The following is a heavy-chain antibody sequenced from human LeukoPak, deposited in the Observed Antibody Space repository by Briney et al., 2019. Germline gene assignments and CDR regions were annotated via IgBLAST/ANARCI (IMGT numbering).Heavy chain of an antibody. V-gene: IGHV3-21*01. CDR3: ARDAGYCSSTSCYAGLDSSGWYDY. D-gene: IGHD2-2*01. J-gene: IGHJ4*02. CDR1: GFTFSSYS. CDR2: ISSSSSYI. Sequence: PGGSLRLSCAASGFTFSSYSMNWVRQAPGKGLEWVSSISSSSSYIYYADSVKGRFTISRDNAKNSLYLQMNSLRAEDTAVYYCARDAGYCSSTSCYAGLDSSGWYDYWGQGTLVTVSS.